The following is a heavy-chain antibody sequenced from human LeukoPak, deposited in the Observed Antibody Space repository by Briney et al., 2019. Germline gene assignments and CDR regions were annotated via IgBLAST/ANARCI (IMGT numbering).Heavy chain of an antibody. Sequence: PGGSLRLSCAASGFTFSSYSMNWVRQAPGKGLEWVSAISGSGGSTYYADSVKGRFTISRDNSKNTLYLQMNSLRAEDTAVYYCAKDYGDYDFWSGYPKTSNFDYWGQGTLVTVSS. CDR1: GFTFSSYS. J-gene: IGHJ4*02. CDR3: AKDYGDYDFWSGYPKTSNFDY. V-gene: IGHV3-23*01. D-gene: IGHD3-3*01. CDR2: ISGSGGST.